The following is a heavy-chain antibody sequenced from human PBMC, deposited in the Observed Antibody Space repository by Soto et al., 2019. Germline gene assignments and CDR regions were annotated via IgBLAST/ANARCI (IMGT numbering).Heavy chain of an antibody. J-gene: IGHJ4*02. CDR1: GFSFSEAW. Sequence: PGGSLRLSCAASGFSFSEAWMNWVRQAPGKGLEWVGRIKTKTEGETTDYAAPVKGRFTISRDDSKNTLYVQTNSLKTEDTAIYFCTTETVVATGKTTDGWGYWGQGTLVTVSS. D-gene: IGHD2-15*01. V-gene: IGHV3-15*07. CDR2: IKTKTEGETT. CDR3: TTETVVATGKTTDGWGY.